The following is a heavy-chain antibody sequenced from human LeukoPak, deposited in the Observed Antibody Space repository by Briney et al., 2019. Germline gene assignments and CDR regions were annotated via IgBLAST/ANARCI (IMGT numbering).Heavy chain of an antibody. V-gene: IGHV3-49*04. Sequence: GGSLRLSCTASGITFCDYAVSWVRQAPGKGLEWVSFIRVKAFGRTTEYAASVKGRFTISRDDSNNIAYLQMNSLKTEDTAVYFCTRDHNNVFDYWGQGTLVTVSS. D-gene: IGHD1-14*01. J-gene: IGHJ4*02. CDR3: TRDHNNVFDY. CDR2: IRVKAFGRTT. CDR1: GITFCDYA.